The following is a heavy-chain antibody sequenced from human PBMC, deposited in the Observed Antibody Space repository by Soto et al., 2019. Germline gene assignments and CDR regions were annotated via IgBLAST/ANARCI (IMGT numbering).Heavy chain of an antibody. V-gene: IGHV3-33*01. CDR3: ARGPPHSSSWYWYFDL. D-gene: IGHD6-13*01. J-gene: IGHJ2*01. CDR1: GFTFNSFG. Sequence: VQLVESGGGVVQPGRSLRLSCAASGFTFNSFGMHWVRQAPGKGLEWMAVIYYDGSIKYYGDSVKGRFTISRDNSKNTLYLQMNSLRAEDTAVYYCARGPPHSSSWYWYFDLWGRGTLLTVSS. CDR2: IYYDGSIK.